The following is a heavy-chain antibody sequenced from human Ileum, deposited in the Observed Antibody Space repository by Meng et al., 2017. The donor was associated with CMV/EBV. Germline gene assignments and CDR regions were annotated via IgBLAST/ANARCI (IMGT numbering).Heavy chain of an antibody. CDR2: INYSEST. Sequence: CAVAGGSLAGYYCSWIRQPPGKGLEWIGEINYSESTNYNPSLNSRVTISVDTFKNQCSLKLTSVTAADTAMYYCARRVGSGKYFFDYWSLGALVTVSS. CDR3: ARRVGSGKYFFDY. V-gene: IGHV4-34*01. J-gene: IGHJ4*02. D-gene: IGHD3-10*01. CDR1: GGSLAGYY.